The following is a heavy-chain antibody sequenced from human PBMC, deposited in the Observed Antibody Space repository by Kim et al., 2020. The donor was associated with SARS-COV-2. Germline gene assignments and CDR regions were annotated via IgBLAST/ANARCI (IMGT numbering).Heavy chain of an antibody. CDR3: ARRWALYYFDY. V-gene: IGHV4-39*01. J-gene: IGHJ4*02. CDR2: IYYSGST. CDR1: GGSISSSSYY. D-gene: IGHD3-16*01. Sequence: SETLSLTCTVSGGSISSSSYYWGWIRQPPGKGLEWIGSIYYSGSTYYNPSLKSRVTISVDTSKNQFSLKLSSVTAADTAVYYCARRWALYYFDYWGQGTL.